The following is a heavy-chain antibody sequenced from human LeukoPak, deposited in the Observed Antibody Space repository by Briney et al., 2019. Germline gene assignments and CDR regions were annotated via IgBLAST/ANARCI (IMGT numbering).Heavy chain of an antibody. V-gene: IGHV3-7*04. Sequence: GSLRLSRAASGPTFSGYWKKWVRPAPGKGLEWVANIKPDGSEKYYVDSVKGRFTISRDNAKNSLYLQMTSLRAEDTAVYYCARGSGDYSGQGTLVTVSS. CDR1: GPTFSGYW. CDR2: IKPDGSEK. J-gene: IGHJ4*02. CDR3: ARGSGDY.